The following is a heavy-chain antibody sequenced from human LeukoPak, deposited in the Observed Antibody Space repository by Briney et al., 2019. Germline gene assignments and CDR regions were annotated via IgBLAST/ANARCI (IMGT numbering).Heavy chain of an antibody. CDR2: IYHTGPT. CDR3: ARVLIWFGQLQNWFDP. J-gene: IGHJ5*02. V-gene: IGHV4-39*07. D-gene: IGHD3-10*01. Sequence: SETLSLTCTVSGGSMTNNTFYWGWIRQPPGKGLEWIGSIYHTGPTYYNPSLKSRVTISVDTSKNQFSLKLSSVTAADTAVYYCARVLIWFGQLQNWFDPWGPGTLVTASS. CDR1: GGSMTNNTFY.